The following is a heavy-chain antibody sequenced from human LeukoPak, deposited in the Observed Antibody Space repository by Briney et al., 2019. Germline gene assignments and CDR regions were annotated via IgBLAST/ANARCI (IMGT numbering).Heavy chain of an antibody. CDR1: GGTLSDYY. V-gene: IGHV4-4*09. CDR3: AKWEPAYEAFAI. Sequence: SETLSLTCTVSGGTLSDYYCNCIGQPPGKGLEWLGYISSTGATNYSPSLRSRITTSVDTSRNQFSLKLSSVTAADTAVYYCAKWEPAYEAFAIWGQGTGVTVSS. CDR2: ISSTGAT. D-gene: IGHD1-14*01. J-gene: IGHJ3*02.